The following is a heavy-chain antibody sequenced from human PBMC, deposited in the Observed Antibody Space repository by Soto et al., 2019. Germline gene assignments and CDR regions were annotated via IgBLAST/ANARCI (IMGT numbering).Heavy chain of an antibody. J-gene: IGHJ4*02. Sequence: SETLSLTCAVSGDSVSNDNYYWSWIRQPPGKGLEWIGYIYYSGTTNYNSYLKSRLSLSVDMSKNQFSLKLASVTAADTAVYFCARSQRGRTAFTFDYWGQGALVAVSS. CDR3: ARSQRGRTAFTFDY. V-gene: IGHV4-61*01. D-gene: IGHD3-16*01. CDR1: GDSVSNDNYY. CDR2: IYYSGTT.